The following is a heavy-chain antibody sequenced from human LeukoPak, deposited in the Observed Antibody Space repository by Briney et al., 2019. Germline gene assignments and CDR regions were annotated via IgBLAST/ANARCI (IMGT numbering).Heavy chain of an antibody. J-gene: IGHJ5*02. D-gene: IGHD4-11*01. V-gene: IGHV4-31*03. CDR1: GGSISSGGYY. Sequence: SQTLSLTCTVSGGSISSGGYYWSWIRQHPGKGLEWIGYIYYSGSTYYNPSLKSRVTISVDTSKNQFSLKLSSVTAADTAVYYCARDIYSGQYNWFDPWGQGTLVTVSS. CDR2: IYYSGST. CDR3: ARDIYSGQYNWFDP.